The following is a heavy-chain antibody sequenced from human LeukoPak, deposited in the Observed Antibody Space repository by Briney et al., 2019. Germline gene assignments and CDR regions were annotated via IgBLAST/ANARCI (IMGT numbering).Heavy chain of an antibody. CDR2: MKQDGGEN. V-gene: IGHV3-7*03. D-gene: IGHD3-22*01. CDR3: VRLKHYFDSNGYYYYYGLDV. CDR1: GFTFSGYW. Sequence: GESLRLSCAASGFTFSGYWMSWVRQAPGKGLEWVANMKQDGGENYYVDSVKGRFTLSRDNPKNSLYLQMSSLRAEDTAVYYCVRLKHYFDSNGYYYYYGLDVWGQGTTVTVSS. J-gene: IGHJ6*02.